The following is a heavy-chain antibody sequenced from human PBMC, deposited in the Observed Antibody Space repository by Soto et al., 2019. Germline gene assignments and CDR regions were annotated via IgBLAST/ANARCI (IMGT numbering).Heavy chain of an antibody. Sequence: ASVKVSCKASGYTFTGYYMHWVRQAPGQGLEWMGWINPNSGGTNYAQKFQGWVTMTRDTSISTAYMELSRLRSDDTAVYYCAREVAAADPTHFDYWGQGTLVTVSS. CDR2: INPNSGGT. D-gene: IGHD6-13*01. J-gene: IGHJ4*02. V-gene: IGHV1-2*04. CDR1: GYTFTGYY. CDR3: AREVAAADPTHFDY.